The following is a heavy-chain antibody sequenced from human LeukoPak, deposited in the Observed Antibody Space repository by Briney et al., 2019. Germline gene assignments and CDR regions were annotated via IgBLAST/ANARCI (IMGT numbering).Heavy chain of an antibody. CDR1: GFTFSTYS. Sequence: PGGSLRLSCAASGFTFSTYSMNWVRQAPGKGLEWVSSISSSSGYIYYADSVKGRFTISRDNAKNSLYLQMNSLRAEDTAVYYCAGGLLLWGAFDIWGQGTMVTVSS. CDR2: ISSSSGYI. J-gene: IGHJ3*02. D-gene: IGHD2-2*01. V-gene: IGHV3-21*01. CDR3: AGGLLLWGAFDI.